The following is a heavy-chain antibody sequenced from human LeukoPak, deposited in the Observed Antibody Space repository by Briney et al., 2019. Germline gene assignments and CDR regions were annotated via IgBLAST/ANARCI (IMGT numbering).Heavy chain of an antibody. CDR1: GFTFSSYW. D-gene: IGHD3-3*01. CDR2: INSDGSST. Sequence: GGSLRLSCAASGFTFSSYWMHWVRQAPGKGLVWVSRINSDGSSTSYADSVKGRFTISRDNAKNTLYLQMNSLRAEDTAVYYCARATTIFGVVIPFDYWGQGTLVTVSS. J-gene: IGHJ4*02. CDR3: ARATTIFGVVIPFDY. V-gene: IGHV3-74*01.